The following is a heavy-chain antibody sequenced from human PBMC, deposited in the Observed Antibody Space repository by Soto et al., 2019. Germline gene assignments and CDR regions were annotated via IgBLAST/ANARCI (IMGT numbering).Heavy chain of an antibody. V-gene: IGHV3-49*03. CDR1: GFTFGDFA. CDR3: TRSLSFVASGRDWFDP. Sequence: EVQLVESGGGLVQPGRSLRLSCTPSGFTFGDFAMSWFRKAPGKGLEWIAFITSGLYGATTTYAASVKDRFTISRDDSTSIAYLQMNSLKTEDTAMYYCTRSLSFVASGRDWFDPWGQGTLVTVSS. CDR2: ITSGLYGATT. D-gene: IGHD2-15*01. J-gene: IGHJ5*02.